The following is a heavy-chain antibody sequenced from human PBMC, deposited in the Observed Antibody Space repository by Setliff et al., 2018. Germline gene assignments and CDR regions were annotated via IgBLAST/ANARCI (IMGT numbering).Heavy chain of an antibody. CDR3: ARDASASDGRNAFDI. D-gene: IGHD1-26*01. CDR2: IHYSGNT. V-gene: IGHV4-39*07. Sequence: SETLSLTCTVSGFSINSGTHFWGWIRQPPGKGLEWIGRIHYSGNTYYNASLKSRVSMSIDTSNSQFSLKLSSVTAADTAIYYCARDASASDGRNAFDIWGQGTMVTVSS. J-gene: IGHJ3*02. CDR1: GFSINSGTHF.